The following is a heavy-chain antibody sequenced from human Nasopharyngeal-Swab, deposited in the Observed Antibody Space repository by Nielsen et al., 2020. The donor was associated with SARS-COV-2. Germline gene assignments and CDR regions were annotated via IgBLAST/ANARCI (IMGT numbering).Heavy chain of an antibody. J-gene: IGHJ4*02. D-gene: IGHD6-19*01. CDR2: IYYSGST. V-gene: IGHV4-59*12. CDR3: ARVAAVAGTGAEYYFDY. CDR1: GGSISSYY. Sequence: SETLSLTCTVSGGSISSYYWSWIRQPPGKGLEWIGYIYYSGSTNYNPSLKSRVTISVDTSKNQFSLKLSSVTAADTAVYYCARVAAVAGTGAEYYFDYWGQGTLVTVSS.